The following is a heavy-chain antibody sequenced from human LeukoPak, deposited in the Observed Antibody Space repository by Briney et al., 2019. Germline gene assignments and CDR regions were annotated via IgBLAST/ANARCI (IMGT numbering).Heavy chain of an antibody. CDR2: IYYSGST. Sequence: PSETLSLTCTVSGGSISSGGYYWSWIRQHPGKGLEWIGYIYYSGSTYYNPSLKSRVTISVDTSKNQFSLKLSSVTAADTAVYYCARAEGHYDSSGLDAFDIWGQGTMVTVSS. CDR3: ARAEGHYDSSGLDAFDI. J-gene: IGHJ3*02. V-gene: IGHV4-31*03. CDR1: GGSISSGGYY. D-gene: IGHD3-22*01.